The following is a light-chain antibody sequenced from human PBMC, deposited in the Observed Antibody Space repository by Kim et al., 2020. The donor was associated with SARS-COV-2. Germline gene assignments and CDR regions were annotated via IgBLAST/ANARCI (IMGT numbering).Light chain of an antibody. CDR2: KAS. Sequence: DIQMTQSPSTLSASIGDRVRITCRASQSISSWLAWYQQKPGKAPKLLIFKASSLESGVPSRFSGSGSGTEFTLTISSLQPDDFATYYCQQYEIRPWTFGQGAKVYIK. V-gene: IGKV1-5*03. CDR3: QQYEIRPWT. CDR1: QSISSW. J-gene: IGKJ1*01.